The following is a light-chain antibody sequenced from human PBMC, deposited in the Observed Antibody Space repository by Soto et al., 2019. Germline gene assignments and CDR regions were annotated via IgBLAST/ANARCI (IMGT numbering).Light chain of an antibody. CDR2: DAS. CDR3: QQYNSYSWT. J-gene: IGKJ1*01. Sequence: IQLTQSPSSRSASVGDRVTITFRASQSISSWLAWYQQKPGKAPKLLIYDASSLESGVPSRFSGSGSGTEFTLTISSLQPDDFATYYCQQYNSYSWTFGQGTKVDIK. CDR1: QSISSW. V-gene: IGKV1-5*01.